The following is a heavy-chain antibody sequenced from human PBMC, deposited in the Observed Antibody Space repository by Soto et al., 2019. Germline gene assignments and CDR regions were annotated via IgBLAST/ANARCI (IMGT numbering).Heavy chain of an antibody. CDR1: GFTFSSYG. Sequence: GGSLRLSCAASGFTFSSYGIHWVRQAPGKGPEWVAIISYDGSNRHYADSVKGRFTISRDNSKSTLYLQMNSLRPEDTAVYYCAKEGERAPFYYYRGRGVGGKGTRATAS. D-gene: IGHD3-16*01. CDR3: AKEGERAPFYYYRGRGV. CDR2: ISYDGSNR. J-gene: IGHJ6*04. V-gene: IGHV3-30*18.